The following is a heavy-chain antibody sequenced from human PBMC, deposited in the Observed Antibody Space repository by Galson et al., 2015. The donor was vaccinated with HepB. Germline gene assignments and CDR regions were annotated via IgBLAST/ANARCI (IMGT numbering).Heavy chain of an antibody. CDR3: ARVPTPAPFYYYYGMDV. D-gene: IGHD2-15*01. J-gene: IGHJ6*02. V-gene: IGHV3-53*01. Sequence: SLRLSCAASGFTVSSNYMSWVRQAPGKGLEWVSVIYSGGSTYYADSVKGRFTISRDNSKNTLYLQMNSLRAEDTAVYYCARVPTPAPFYYYYGMDVWGQGTTVTVSS. CDR2: IYSGGST. CDR1: GFTVSSNY.